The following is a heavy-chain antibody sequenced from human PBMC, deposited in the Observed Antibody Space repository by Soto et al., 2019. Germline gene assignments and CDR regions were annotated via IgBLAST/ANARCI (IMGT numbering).Heavy chain of an antibody. Sequence: QVQLVQSGAEVKKPGASVKVSCKVSGYTFTSYGISWVRQAPGQGLEWMGWISAYNGNTNYAQRLQGRVTLTTDTSTSTAYMELRSLRSDDTAVYFCARDSALNVNTAQKFAYWSQGTLVTVSS. D-gene: IGHD5-18*01. V-gene: IGHV1-18*01. CDR2: ISAYNGNT. J-gene: IGHJ4*02. CDR3: ARDSALNVNTAQKFAY. CDR1: GYTFTSYG.